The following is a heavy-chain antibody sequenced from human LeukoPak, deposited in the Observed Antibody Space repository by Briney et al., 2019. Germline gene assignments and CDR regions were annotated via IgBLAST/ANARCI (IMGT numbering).Heavy chain of an antibody. V-gene: IGHV1-24*01. CDR1: GYTLTELS. D-gene: IGHD1-1*01. CDR3: ATSVQMEREGML. Sequence: GASVKVSCKVSGYTLTELSMHWVRQAPGKGLEWMGGFDPEDGETIYAQKFQGRVTMTEDTSTDTAYMELSSLRCEGTAVYYCATSVQMEREGMLWGQGRLVTV. CDR2: FDPEDGET. J-gene: IGHJ4*02.